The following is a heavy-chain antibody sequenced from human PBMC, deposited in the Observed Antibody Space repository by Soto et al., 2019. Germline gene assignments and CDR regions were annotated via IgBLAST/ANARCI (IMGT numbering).Heavy chain of an antibody. CDR1: GCTFSSYT. CDR3: AGGYCSSTSCSSPDY. D-gene: IGHD2-2*01. J-gene: IGHJ4*02. V-gene: IGHV1-69*02. CDR2: IIPILGIA. Sequence: SVKVSCKASGCTFSSYTISWVRQAPGQGLEWMGRIIPILGIANYAQKFQGRVTITADKSTSTAYMELSSLRSEDTAVYYCAGGYCSSTSCSSPDYWGQGTLVTVSS.